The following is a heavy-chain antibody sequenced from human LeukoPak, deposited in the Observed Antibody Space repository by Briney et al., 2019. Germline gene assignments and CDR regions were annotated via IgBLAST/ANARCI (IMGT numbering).Heavy chain of an antibody. CDR2: ISGSGGST. CDR3: AKAAIKYYYDSSGYYPV. D-gene: IGHD3-22*01. CDR1: GFTFSSYA. Sequence: GGSLRLSCAASGFTFSSYAMSWVRQAPGKGLELVSAISGSGGSTYYADSVKGRFTISRDNSKNTLCLQMNSLRAEDTAVYYCAKAAIKYYYDSSGYYPVWGKGTTVTVSS. V-gene: IGHV3-23*01. J-gene: IGHJ6*04.